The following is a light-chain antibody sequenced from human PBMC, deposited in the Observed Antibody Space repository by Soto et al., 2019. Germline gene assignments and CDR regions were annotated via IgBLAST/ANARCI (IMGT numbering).Light chain of an antibody. CDR3: SSCTSSSTPLYV. J-gene: IGLJ1*01. V-gene: IGLV2-14*01. CDR2: EVS. Sequence: QSALTQPASVSGSPGQSITISCTGTSSDVGGYNYVSWYQQHPGKAPKLMIYEVSNRPSGVSNRFSGSKSGNTASLTISGLQAEDEADYYCSSCTSSSTPLYVFGTGTKVTVL. CDR1: SSDVGGYNY.